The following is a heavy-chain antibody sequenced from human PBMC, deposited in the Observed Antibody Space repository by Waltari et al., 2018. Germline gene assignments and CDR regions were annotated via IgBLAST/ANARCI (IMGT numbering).Heavy chain of an antibody. Sequence: QVQLQESGPGLVKPSQTLSLTCTVSGGSISSGSYYWSWIRQPAGKGLEWIGYIYTSGSTNYNPSLKSRVTISVDTSKNQFSLKLSSVTAADTAVYYCARGDHSSGWYNNLWGQGTLVTVSS. D-gene: IGHD6-19*01. CDR3: ARGDHSSGWYNNL. CDR2: IYTSGST. J-gene: IGHJ4*02. CDR1: GGSISSGSYY. V-gene: IGHV4-61*09.